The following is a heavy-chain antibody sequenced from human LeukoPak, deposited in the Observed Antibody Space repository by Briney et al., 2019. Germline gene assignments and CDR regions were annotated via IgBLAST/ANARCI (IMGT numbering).Heavy chain of an antibody. D-gene: IGHD3-10*01. V-gene: IGHV1-18*01. CDR1: GYTFTSYG. CDR2: INAYNGNT. Sequence: ASVKVFCKASGYTFTSYGISWVRQAPGQGLEWMGWINAYNGNTNYAQKLQGRVTMTTDTSTSTAYMELRSLRSDDTAVYYCARDRDGSGRPSGYYYMDVWGKGTTVTVSS. J-gene: IGHJ6*03. CDR3: ARDRDGSGRPSGYYYMDV.